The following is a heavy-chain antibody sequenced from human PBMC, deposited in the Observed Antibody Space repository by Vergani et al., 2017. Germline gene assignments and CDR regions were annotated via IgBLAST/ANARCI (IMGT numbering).Heavy chain of an antibody. J-gene: IGHJ6*03. D-gene: IGHD3-10*01. V-gene: IGHV3-30*02. Sequence: QVQLVESGGGVVQPGESLRLSCAASGCPFSTYGMHWVRQAPGKGLEWVAFIHKDGIDKFYADSVRGRFTISRDNSKNTLDLQMNSLRTQDTAVYYCAKAGSVTSGSLQYNFYMHVWGKGTTVTVS. CDR2: IHKDGIDK. CDR3: AKAGSVTSGSLQYNFYMHV. CDR1: GCPFSTYG.